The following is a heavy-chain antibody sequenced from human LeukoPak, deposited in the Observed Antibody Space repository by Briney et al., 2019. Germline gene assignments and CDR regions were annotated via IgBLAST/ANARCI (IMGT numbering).Heavy chain of an antibody. CDR2: ISSSSSTI. D-gene: IGHD2-15*01. CDR1: GFTFSSYS. Sequence: PGGSLRLSCAASGFTFSSYSMNWVRQAPGKGLEWVSYISSSSSTIYYADSAKGRFTISRDNAKNSLYLQMNSLRDEDTAVYYCARDPPYCSGGSCYFIDYWGQGTLVTVSS. V-gene: IGHV3-48*02. J-gene: IGHJ4*02. CDR3: ARDPPYCSGGSCYFIDY.